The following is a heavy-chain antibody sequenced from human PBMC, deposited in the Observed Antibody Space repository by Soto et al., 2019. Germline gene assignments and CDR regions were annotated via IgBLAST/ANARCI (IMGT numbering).Heavy chain of an antibody. CDR3: TALIAAAPGDYYYMDV. V-gene: IGHV3-73*01. J-gene: IGHJ6*03. D-gene: IGHD6-13*01. Sequence: EVQLVESGGGLVQPGGSLKLSCAASGFTFSGSAMHWVRQASGKGLEWVGRIRSKANSYATAYAASVKGRFTISRDDSKNTAYLQMNSLKTEDTAVYYCTALIAAAPGDYYYMDVWGKGTTVTVSS. CDR2: IRSKANSYAT. CDR1: GFTFSGSA.